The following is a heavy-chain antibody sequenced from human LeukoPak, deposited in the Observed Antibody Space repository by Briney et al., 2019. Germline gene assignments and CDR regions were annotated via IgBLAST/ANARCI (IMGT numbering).Heavy chain of an antibody. CDR1: GLTFGDYP. J-gene: IGHJ4*02. Sequence: GRSLRSSCKPSGLTFGDYPMGWVRQAPGKGLEWVAYIRSKTYGATAEYAASVKGRFTISRDDSKNIASLQMNSLKTEDTAVYYCTRGPPFDYWGQGTLVSVSS. V-gene: IGHV3-49*04. CDR2: IRSKTYGATA. CDR3: TRGPPFDY.